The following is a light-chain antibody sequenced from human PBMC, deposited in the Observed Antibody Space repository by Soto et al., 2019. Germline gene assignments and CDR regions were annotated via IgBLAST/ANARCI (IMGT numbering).Light chain of an antibody. V-gene: IGLV2-23*01. CDR1: NSDVGSYNL. CDR2: EGT. Sequence: QSVLTQPASVSGSPGQSITISCTGTNSDVGSYNLVSWFQQLPGKVPKLIIYEGTKRPSGVSDRFSGSKSGYTASLTISGLQAEDAADYYCFSYAGNSVYVFGTGTKVTVL. CDR3: FSYAGNSVYV. J-gene: IGLJ1*01.